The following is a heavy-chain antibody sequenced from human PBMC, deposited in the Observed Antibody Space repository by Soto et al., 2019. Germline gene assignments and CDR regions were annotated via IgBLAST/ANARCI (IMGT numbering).Heavy chain of an antibody. V-gene: IGHV3-23*01. CDR1: GFGFTFSTYA. Sequence: PGGSLRLSCAASGFGFTFSTYALSWVRQAPGKGLEWVSTISGSDGSTYYADSVKGRFTISRDNSKNTLYLQMNSLRAEDTAVYYCAKEGGFPYYYGMDVWGQGTTVTVSS. D-gene: IGHD1-26*01. CDR3: AKEGGFPYYYGMDV. J-gene: IGHJ6*02. CDR2: ISGSDGST.